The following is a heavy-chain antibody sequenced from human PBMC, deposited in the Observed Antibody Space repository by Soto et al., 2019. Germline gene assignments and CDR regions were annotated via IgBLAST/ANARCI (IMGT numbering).Heavy chain of an antibody. Sequence: PGGSLRLSCAASGFTFKESAMNWVRQAPGKGLEWVASISDTGASTWYAESVRGRLSISRDNSKNTLYLQMNSLRGEDTAVYYCAKGRGSGWAWYFDNRGPGTMLSVSP. CDR2: ISDTGAST. J-gene: IGHJ4*01. CDR1: GFTFKESA. V-gene: IGHV3-23*01. D-gene: IGHD6-19*01. CDR3: AKGRGSGWAWYFDN.